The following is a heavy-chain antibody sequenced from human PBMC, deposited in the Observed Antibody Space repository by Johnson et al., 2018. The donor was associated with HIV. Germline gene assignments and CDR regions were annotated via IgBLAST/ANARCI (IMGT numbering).Heavy chain of an antibody. Sequence: MQLVESGGGVVQPGRSLRLSCAASGFTFSSYGMHWVRQAPGKGLEWVAVISYDGSNKYYADSVKGRFTISRDNSNNTLYLQMNSLRAEDTAVYYCARGGITMIVVVITTGAFDIWGQGTMVTVSS. D-gene: IGHD3-22*01. CDR3: ARGGITMIVVVITTGAFDI. CDR2: ISYDGSNK. V-gene: IGHV3-30*03. J-gene: IGHJ3*02. CDR1: GFTFSSYG.